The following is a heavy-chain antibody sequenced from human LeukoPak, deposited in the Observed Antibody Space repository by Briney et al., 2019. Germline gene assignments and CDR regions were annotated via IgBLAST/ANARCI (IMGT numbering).Heavy chain of an antibody. D-gene: IGHD3-22*01. J-gene: IGHJ4*02. CDR3: ATLDYSNYDGYYYDSSGSFDY. Sequence: ASVKVSCKASGYTFTSYGISWVRQAPGQGLEWMGWISAYNGNTNYAQKLQGRVTMTTDTSTSTAYMELRSLRSDDTAVYYCATLDYSNYDGYYYDSSGSFDYWGQGTLVTVSS. CDR2: ISAYNGNT. V-gene: IGHV1-18*01. CDR1: GYTFTSYG.